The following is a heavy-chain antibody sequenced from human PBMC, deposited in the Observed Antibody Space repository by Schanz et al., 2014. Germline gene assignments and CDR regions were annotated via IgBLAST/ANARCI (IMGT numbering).Heavy chain of an antibody. CDR1: GFTFSSYY. CDR3: AKDQGSYGSGSYSYFDY. D-gene: IGHD3-10*01. Sequence: QVQLVESGGGLVKPGGSLRLSCAASGFTFSSYYMSWIRQAPGKGLEWVSYISGSSSTKYYADSVKGRFTISRDNSKNTLYLQMNSLRAEDTAVYYCAKDQGSYGSGSYSYFDYWGQGTLXTVSS. J-gene: IGHJ4*02. CDR2: ISGSSSTK. V-gene: IGHV3-11*01.